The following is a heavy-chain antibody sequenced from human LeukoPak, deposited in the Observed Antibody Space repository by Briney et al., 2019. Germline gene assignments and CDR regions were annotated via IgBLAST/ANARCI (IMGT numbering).Heavy chain of an antibody. CDR3: AKNPVTTLSWFDP. D-gene: IGHD4-11*01. CDR2: ISGSGGST. J-gene: IGHJ5*02. CDR1: GVTFSSNA. V-gene: IGHV3-23*01. Sequence: PAGSLRLSCAASGVTFSSNAMSWVRQPPRKGLEWVSAISGSGGSTYYADSLKGRFTISRDNSKNTLYLQMNSLRAEDTDVYYCAKNPVTTLSWFDPWGQGTLVTVSS.